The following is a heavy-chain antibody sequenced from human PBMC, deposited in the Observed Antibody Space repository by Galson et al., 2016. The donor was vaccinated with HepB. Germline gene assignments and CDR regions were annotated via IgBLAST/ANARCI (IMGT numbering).Heavy chain of an antibody. CDR1: TFTFSNYG. CDR3: AKIFGISSSRSYGMDV. V-gene: IGHV3-23*01. J-gene: IGHJ6*02. CDR2: ITSSGGST. Sequence: SLRLSCAASTFTFSNYGMRWVRQAPGKGLEWVSSITSSGGSTYYADSVKGRFTISRDNSQNTLYLQMNSLRAEDTAVYYCAKIFGISSSRSYGMDVWGQGTTVTVSS. D-gene: IGHD6-6*01.